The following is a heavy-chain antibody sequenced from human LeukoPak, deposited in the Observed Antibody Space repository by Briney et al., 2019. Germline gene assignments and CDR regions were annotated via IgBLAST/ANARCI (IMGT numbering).Heavy chain of an antibody. CDR1: GLTVSSNC. Sequence: GGSLRLSCAASGLTVSSNCMSWVRQAPGKGLEWVSFIYSGGNTYCADSVKGRFTISRDNSKNTVHLQMNSLRAEDTAMYYCARRAGDYSHPYDYWGQGTLVTVSS. CDR2: IYSGGNT. V-gene: IGHV3-53*01. D-gene: IGHD3-22*01. CDR3: ARRAGDYSHPYDY. J-gene: IGHJ4*02.